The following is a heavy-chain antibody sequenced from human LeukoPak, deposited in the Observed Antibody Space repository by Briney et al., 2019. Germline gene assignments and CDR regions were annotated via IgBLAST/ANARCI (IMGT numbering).Heavy chain of an antibody. CDR1: GASISSYY. CDR2: VYSSGST. D-gene: IGHD1-14*01. V-gene: IGHV4-4*07. J-gene: IGHJ5*01. Sequence: SETLSLTCTVSGASISSYYWNWTRQPAGKGLEWIGRVYSSGSTNYNPSLKSRVTISEDTSKNQFSLKLRSVTAADTAVYYCARDPDGHRWFDSWGQGTQVTVST. CDR3: ARDPDGHRWFDS.